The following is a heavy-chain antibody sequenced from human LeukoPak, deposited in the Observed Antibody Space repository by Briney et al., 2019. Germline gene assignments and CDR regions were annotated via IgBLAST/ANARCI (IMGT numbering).Heavy chain of an antibody. J-gene: IGHJ4*01. Sequence: GGSLRLSCAVSGFTFTSYWMNWVGQAPGKGLEWVASINQNGVEKSSVDSVKGRFTISRDNAKKSLYLQMSSLRAEDTAVYYCARDGTAAGLYFDLWGQGTLVTVSS. CDR3: ARDGTAAGLYFDL. D-gene: IGHD6-13*01. V-gene: IGHV3-7*01. CDR2: INQNGVEK. CDR1: GFTFTSYW.